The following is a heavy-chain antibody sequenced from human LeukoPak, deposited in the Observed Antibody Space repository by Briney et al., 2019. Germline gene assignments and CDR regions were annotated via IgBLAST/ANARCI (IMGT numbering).Heavy chain of an antibody. CDR3: ARQSVSVVPAAVNGADYYYYYMDV. D-gene: IGHD2-2*01. Sequence: GGSLRLSCAASGFTFSSYWMSWVRQAPGKGLEWVANIKQDGSEKYYVDSVKGRFTISRDNAKNSLYLQMNSLRAEDTALYYCARQSVSVVPAAVNGADYYYYYMDVWGKGTTVTVSS. J-gene: IGHJ6*03. CDR1: GFTFSSYW. V-gene: IGHV3-7*03. CDR2: IKQDGSEK.